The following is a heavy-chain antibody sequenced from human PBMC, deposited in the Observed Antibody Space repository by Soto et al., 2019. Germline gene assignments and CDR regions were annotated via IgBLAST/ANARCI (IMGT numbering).Heavy chain of an antibody. V-gene: IGHV3-23*01. J-gene: IGHJ4*02. CDR3: AKGRPIYYDSSGYYSFGY. Sequence: GGSLRLSCAASGFTFSSYAMSWVRQAPGKGLEWVSVISGSGGSTYYADSVKGRFTISRDNSKNTLYLQMNSLRAEDTAVYYCAKGRPIYYDSSGYYSFGYWGQGTQVTVSS. D-gene: IGHD3-22*01. CDR2: ISGSGGST. CDR1: GFTFSSYA.